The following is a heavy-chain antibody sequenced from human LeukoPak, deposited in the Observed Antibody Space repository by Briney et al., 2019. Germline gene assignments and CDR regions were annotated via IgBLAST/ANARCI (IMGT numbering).Heavy chain of an antibody. CDR2: ISGSGGST. Sequence: GSLRLSCAASGFTFSSYAMSWVRQAPGKGLEWVSAISGSGGSTYYADSVKGRFTISRDNSKNTLYLQMNSLRAEDTAVYYCATDIVVVPAAISGLNWFDPWGQGTLVTVSS. CDR1: GFTFSSYA. J-gene: IGHJ5*02. CDR3: ATDIVVVPAAISGLNWFDP. V-gene: IGHV3-23*01. D-gene: IGHD2-2*01.